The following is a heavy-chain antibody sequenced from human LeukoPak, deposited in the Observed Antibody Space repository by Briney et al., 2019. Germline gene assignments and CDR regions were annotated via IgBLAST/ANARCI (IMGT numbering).Heavy chain of an antibody. Sequence: GGSLRLSCAASGFTFSSYSMSWVRQAPGKGLEWVSYISSSSTTYYAESVKGRFTISRDNAKNSLYLQMSSLRDGDTAVYFCARDYASGSYPIGYWGQGTLVTAS. D-gene: IGHD3-16*01. J-gene: IGHJ4*02. V-gene: IGHV3-48*02. CDR2: ISSSSTT. CDR1: GFTFSSYS. CDR3: ARDYASGSYPIGY.